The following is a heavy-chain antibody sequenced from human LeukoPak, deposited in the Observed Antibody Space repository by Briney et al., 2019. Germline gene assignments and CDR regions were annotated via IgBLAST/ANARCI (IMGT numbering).Heavy chain of an antibody. Sequence: GGYLRLSCAASGFTFSSYAMSWVRQAPGRGQEWVSAISGSGGSTYYADSVKGRFTMSRDNSKNTLYLQMNSLRAEDTAVYYCAKDCSGGSCNDYWGQGTLVTVSS. J-gene: IGHJ4*02. CDR2: ISGSGGST. CDR3: AKDCSGGSCNDY. V-gene: IGHV3-23*01. D-gene: IGHD2-15*01. CDR1: GFTFSSYA.